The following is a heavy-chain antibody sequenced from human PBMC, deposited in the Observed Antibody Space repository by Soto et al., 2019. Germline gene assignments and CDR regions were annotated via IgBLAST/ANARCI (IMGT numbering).Heavy chain of an antibody. CDR1: GFNFRSYS. CDR3: AREGHSSTWLNWYDP. J-gene: IGHJ5*02. CDR2: ISSSSTTI. Sequence: EVQLVESGGGLVQPGGSLRLSCVASGFNFRSYSMNWVRQAPGKGLEWVSHISSSSTTINYADSVKGRFTIARDNAKNSLYLQMNSLRDENTAVYYCAREGHSSTWLNWYDPWGQGTLVTVSS. V-gene: IGHV3-48*02. D-gene: IGHD6-13*01.